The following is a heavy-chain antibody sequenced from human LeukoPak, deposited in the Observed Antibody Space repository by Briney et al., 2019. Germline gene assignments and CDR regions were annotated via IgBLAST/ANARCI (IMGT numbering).Heavy chain of an antibody. V-gene: IGHV1-69*13. Sequence: SVKVSCKASGGTFSSYAISWVRQAPGQGLERMGGIIPIFGTANYAQKFQGRVTITADESTSTAYMELSSLRSEDTAVYYCARDLPGYDAFDIWGQGAMVTVSS. D-gene: IGHD6-13*01. J-gene: IGHJ3*02. CDR2: IIPIFGTA. CDR3: ARDLPGYDAFDI. CDR1: GGTFSSYA.